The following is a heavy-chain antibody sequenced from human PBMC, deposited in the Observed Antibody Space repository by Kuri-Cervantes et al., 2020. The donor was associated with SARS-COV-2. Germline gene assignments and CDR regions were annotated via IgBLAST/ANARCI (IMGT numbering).Heavy chain of an antibody. J-gene: IGHJ3*02. CDR2: ISSSSSYI. V-gene: IGHV3-21*01. Sequence: GGSLRLSCAASGFTFSSYSMNWVRQAPGKGLEWVSSISSSSSYIYYADSVKGRFTISRDNAKNSLYLRMNSLRAEDTAVYYCARDSDFWSGYYTGIVAFDIWGQGTMVTVSS. D-gene: IGHD3-3*01. CDR3: ARDSDFWSGYYTGIVAFDI. CDR1: GFTFSSYS.